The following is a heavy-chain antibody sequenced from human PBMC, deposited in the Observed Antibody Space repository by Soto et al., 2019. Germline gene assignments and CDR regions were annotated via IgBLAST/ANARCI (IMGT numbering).Heavy chain of an antibody. Sequence: ASVKVSCKASGYTFTGYYMHWVRQAPGQGLEWMGWINPNSGGTNYAQKFQGRVTMTRDTSISTAYMELSRLRSDDTAVYYCARDLRFLEWLPLYNWFDPCGQGPLVTVYS. CDR2: INPNSGGT. V-gene: IGHV1-2*02. CDR3: ARDLRFLEWLPLYNWFDP. CDR1: GYTFTGYY. D-gene: IGHD3-3*01. J-gene: IGHJ5*02.